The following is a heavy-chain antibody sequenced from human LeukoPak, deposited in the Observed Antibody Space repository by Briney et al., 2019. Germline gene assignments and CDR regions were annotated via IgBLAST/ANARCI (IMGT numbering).Heavy chain of an antibody. D-gene: IGHD2-21*01. J-gene: IGHJ4*02. Sequence: SETLSLTCTVSGASITSGAYHWSWIRQPPGKGLEWIGYSGNTGNNPSLKSRVAISVDTSKNQMSLRLTSVTTADTAIYFCTTYLAGRGGSVYWGQGTLVTVSS. V-gene: IGHV4-30-4*01. CDR3: TTYLAGRGGSVY. CDR2: YSGNT. CDR1: GASITSGAYH.